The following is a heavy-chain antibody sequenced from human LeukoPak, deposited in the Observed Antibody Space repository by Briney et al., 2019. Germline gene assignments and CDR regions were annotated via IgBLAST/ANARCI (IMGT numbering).Heavy chain of an antibody. J-gene: IGHJ4*02. CDR3: ARVGYDFWSGYYKLDY. D-gene: IGHD3-3*01. V-gene: IGHV3-21*01. Sequence: GGSLRLSCAASGFTFSSYSMNRVRQAPGKGLEWVSSISSSSSYIYYADSVKGRFTISRDNAKNSLYLQMNSLRAEDTAVYYCARVGYDFWSGYYKLDYWGQGTLVTVSS. CDR2: ISSSSSYI. CDR1: GFTFSSYS.